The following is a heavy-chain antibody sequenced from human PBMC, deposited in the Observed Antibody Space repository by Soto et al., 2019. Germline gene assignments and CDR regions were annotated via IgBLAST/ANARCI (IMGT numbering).Heavy chain of an antibody. V-gene: IGHV3-11*06. CDR2: LSSESTFI. CDR3: ARVRSGTYNAFDL. Sequence: QVQLVESGGGLVRPGGSLRLSCAASGFTFSTFFMNWVRQAPGKGLEWVSFLSSESTFISYADSVKGRLTISRDNAKKALFLQMDSLRVEDTAVYYCARVRSGTYNAFDLWGQGTVVTVSS. J-gene: IGHJ3*01. D-gene: IGHD1-26*01. CDR1: GFTFSTFF.